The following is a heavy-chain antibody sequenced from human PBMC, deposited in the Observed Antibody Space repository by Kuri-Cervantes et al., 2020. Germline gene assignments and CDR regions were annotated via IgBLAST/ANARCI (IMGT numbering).Heavy chain of an antibody. J-gene: IGHJ3*02. CDR3: GRMSRNAFDN. CDR2: IRSSSSYI. V-gene: IGHV3-21*03. Sequence: LSLTCAASGFTFSSYAMSWVRQAPVKGLEWVSSIRSSSSYIYYADSVKGRFTISRDNARNSLFLQVNSLSAEDTAVYYCGRMSRNAFDNWGQGTMVTVSS. D-gene: IGHD2-2*01. CDR1: GFTFSSYA.